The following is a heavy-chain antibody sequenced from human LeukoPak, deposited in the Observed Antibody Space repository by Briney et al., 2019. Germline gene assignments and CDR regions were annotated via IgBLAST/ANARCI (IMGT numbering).Heavy chain of an antibody. CDR3: ARDLSPVVRASPMGY. D-gene: IGHD3-10*01. Sequence: GGSLRLSCPASGFTFTSYGMHWVRQSPGKGLEWVALITYDGYYKYYSDSVKGRFTISSDTSKNTLYLQMNSLRAEDTAVYYCARDLSPVVRASPMGYWGQGTLVTVSS. CDR1: GFTFTSYG. V-gene: IGHV3-30*03. J-gene: IGHJ4*02. CDR2: ITYDGYYK.